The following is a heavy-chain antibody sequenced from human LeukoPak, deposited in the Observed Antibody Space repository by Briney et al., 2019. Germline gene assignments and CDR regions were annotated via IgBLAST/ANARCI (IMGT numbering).Heavy chain of an antibody. J-gene: IGHJ6*04. D-gene: IGHD3-10*02. V-gene: IGHV3-48*03. CDR1: GFTFGSYE. CDR3: AELGITMIGGV. Sequence: GGSLRLSCEASGFTFGSYEMTWVRQAPGKGLGWLSYISTSGSIIVYADSVRGRFTVSRDNAKNSLYLQMNSLRVDDTAIYYCAELGITMIGGVWGKGTTVTISS. CDR2: ISTSGSII.